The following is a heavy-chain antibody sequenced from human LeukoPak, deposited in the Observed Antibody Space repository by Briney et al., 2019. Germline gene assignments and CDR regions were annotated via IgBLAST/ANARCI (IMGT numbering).Heavy chain of an antibody. CDR1: GGSISSGDYF. CDR2: IYYSGST. D-gene: IGHD1-26*01. Sequence: SETVSLTCTVSGGSISSGDYFGSWIRQHPGNGVAWIGYIYYSGSTYYNPSLKSRVTISVDTSKNQFSLKLSSVTAADTAVYYCARAWETYYYGMDVWGQGTTVTVSS. CDR3: ARAWETYYYGMDV. J-gene: IGHJ6*02. V-gene: IGHV4-31*03.